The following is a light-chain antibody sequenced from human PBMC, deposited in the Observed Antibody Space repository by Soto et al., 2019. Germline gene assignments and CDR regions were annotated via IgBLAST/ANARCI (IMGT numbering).Light chain of an antibody. J-gene: IGKJ4*01. CDR3: QQRSNWPPLT. CDR1: QSVSSY. Sequence: EIVLTQSPATLSLSPGERATLSCRASQSVSSYLAWYQQKPGQAPRLLIYDASNRATGIPARFSGSGSWTDFILTISSLEPEDFAFYYCQQRSNWPPLTFGGGTKVEIK. V-gene: IGKV3-11*01. CDR2: DAS.